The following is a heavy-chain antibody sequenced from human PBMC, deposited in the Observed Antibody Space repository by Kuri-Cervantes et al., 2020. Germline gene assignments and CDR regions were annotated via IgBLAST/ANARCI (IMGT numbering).Heavy chain of an antibody. CDR1: GFTFSSYA. CDR3: AKEISPFNAFDI. V-gene: IGHV3-30*01. CDR2: ISYDGSNK. Sequence: GGSLRLSCAASGFTFSSYAMHWVRQAPGKGLEWVAVISYDGSNKYYADSVKGRFTISRDNSKNTLYLQINSLRAEDTAVYFCAKEISPFNAFDIWGQGTMVTVSS. J-gene: IGHJ3*02.